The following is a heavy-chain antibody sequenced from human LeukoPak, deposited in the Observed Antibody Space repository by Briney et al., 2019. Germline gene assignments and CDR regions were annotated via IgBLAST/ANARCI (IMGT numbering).Heavy chain of an antibody. CDR3: AKVISAWSGFDY. CDR1: GFTFGNYG. V-gene: IGHV3-30*02. CDR2: IRYDGNEK. J-gene: IGHJ4*02. D-gene: IGHD6-19*01. Sequence: GGSLRLSCAAPGFTFGNYGMPWLRQAPGKGLEWVAFIRYDGNEKLYADSVKGRFTVSRDNSRNTLDLQANSLKPDDTAVYYCAKVISAWSGFDYWGQGTLVTVSS.